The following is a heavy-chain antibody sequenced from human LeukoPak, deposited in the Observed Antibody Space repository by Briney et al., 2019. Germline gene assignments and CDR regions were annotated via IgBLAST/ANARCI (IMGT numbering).Heavy chain of an antibody. CDR2: FYAGGST. CDR3: ASKRVRSRYYFDY. J-gene: IGHJ4*02. V-gene: IGHV4-59*01. Sequence: SETLSLTCTVSGGSISGNFWSWIRQPPGKGLEWIGNFYAGGSTNYNPSLKSRVTTSVDTSKNQFSLNLSSVTAADTAVYYCASKRVRSRYYFDYWGQGTLVTVSS. D-gene: IGHD1-1*01. CDR1: GGSISGNF.